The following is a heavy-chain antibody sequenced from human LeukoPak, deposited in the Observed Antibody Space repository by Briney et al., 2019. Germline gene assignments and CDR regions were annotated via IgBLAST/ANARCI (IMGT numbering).Heavy chain of an antibody. D-gene: IGHD4-17*01. CDR1: GGSISSSSYY. V-gene: IGHV3-23*01. J-gene: IGHJ5*02. Sequence: PSETLSLTCTVSGGSISSSSYYWGWVRQAPGKGLEWVSAISGSGGSTYYADSVKGRFTISRDNSKNTLYLQMNSLRAEDTAVYYCAKDPEDYGEMFDPWGQGTLVTVSS. CDR2: ISGSGGST. CDR3: AKDPEDYGEMFDP.